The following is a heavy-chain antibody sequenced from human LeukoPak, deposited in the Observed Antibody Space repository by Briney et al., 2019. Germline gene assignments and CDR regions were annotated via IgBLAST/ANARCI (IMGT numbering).Heavy chain of an antibody. CDR2: ISSSSSTI. CDR1: GFTFSSNS. CDR3: ARRVTTRLPFRY. J-gene: IGHJ4*02. Sequence: GGSLRLSCAASGFTFSSNSMNWVRQAPGKGLEWVSYISSSSSTIYYADSVKGRFTISRHNAKNSLYLQMNCLRAEDTAVYYCARRVTTRLPFRYWGQGTLVTVSS. D-gene: IGHD4-17*01. V-gene: IGHV3-48*01.